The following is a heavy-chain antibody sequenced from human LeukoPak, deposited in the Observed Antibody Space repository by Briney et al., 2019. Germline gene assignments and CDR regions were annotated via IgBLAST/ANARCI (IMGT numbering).Heavy chain of an antibody. Sequence: PSETLSLTCAVNGGSFSAYYWSWTRQPPGKGLEWIGEINHSGSTNYNPSLKSRVTISVDTSKNQFSLKLSSVTAADTAVYYCARRGMATTTGFDYWGQGTLVTVSS. CDR2: INHSGST. D-gene: IGHD5-24*01. J-gene: IGHJ4*02. CDR3: ARRGMATTTGFDY. CDR1: GGSFSAYY. V-gene: IGHV4-34*01.